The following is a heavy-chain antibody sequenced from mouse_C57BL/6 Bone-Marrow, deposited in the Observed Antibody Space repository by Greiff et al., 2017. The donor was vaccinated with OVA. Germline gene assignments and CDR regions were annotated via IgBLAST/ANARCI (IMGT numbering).Heavy chain of an antibody. V-gene: IGHV1-39*01. J-gene: IGHJ3*01. Sequence: VHVKQSGPELVKPGASVKISCKASGYSFTDYNMNWVKQSNGKSLEWIGVINPNYGTTSYNQKFKGKATLTVDQSSSTAYMQLNSLTSEDSVVYYCARGVDGNVAYWGQGTLVTVSA. D-gene: IGHD2-1*01. CDR1: GYSFTDYN. CDR3: ARGVDGNVAY. CDR2: INPNYGTT.